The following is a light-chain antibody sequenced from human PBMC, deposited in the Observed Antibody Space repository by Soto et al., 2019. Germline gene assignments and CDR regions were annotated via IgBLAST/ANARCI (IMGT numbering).Light chain of an antibody. J-gene: IGLJ1*01. V-gene: IGLV2-14*01. CDR3: SSYTSSSTFYA. CDR1: SSDVGGYNY. Sequence: QSVLTQPASVSGSPGQSITISCTGTSSDVGGYNYVSWYQQHPGKAPKLMIYDVSNRPSGVSNRFSGSKSGNTASLTISGLQAEDEADYYCSSYTSSSTFYAFGPGPKVTVL. CDR2: DVS.